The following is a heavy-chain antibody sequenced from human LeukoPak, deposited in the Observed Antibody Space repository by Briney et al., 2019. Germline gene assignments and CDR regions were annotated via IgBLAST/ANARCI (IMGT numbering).Heavy chain of an antibody. J-gene: IGHJ4*02. CDR2: IYYSGST. CDR3: ARHDEGYIAVASLGY. Sequence: SETLSLTCTVSGGSISSYYWSWIRQPPGKGLEWIGYIYYSGSTNYNPSLKSRVTISVDTSKNQFSLKLSSVTAADTAVDYCARHDEGYIAVASLGYWGQGTLVTVSS. D-gene: IGHD6-19*01. V-gene: IGHV4-59*08. CDR1: GGSISSYY.